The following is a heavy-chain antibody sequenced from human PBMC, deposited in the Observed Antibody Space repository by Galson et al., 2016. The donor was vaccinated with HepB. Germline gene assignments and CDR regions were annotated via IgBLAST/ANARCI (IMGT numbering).Heavy chain of an antibody. Sequence: SLRLSCAASGFTFGDYAMSWFRQAPGKGLEWVGFMRSRVYGGAIDYAASVRGRFTISRDESDNIAYLQMNSLKTEDTAIYYCSREWRGTHFVTLDYWGQGTLVTVSS. CDR2: MRSRVYGGAI. CDR1: GFTFGDYA. D-gene: IGHD3-16*01. J-gene: IGHJ4*02. CDR3: SREWRGTHFVTLDY. V-gene: IGHV3-49*03.